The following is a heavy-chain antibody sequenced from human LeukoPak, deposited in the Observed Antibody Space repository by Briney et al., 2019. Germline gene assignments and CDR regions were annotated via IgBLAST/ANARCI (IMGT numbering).Heavy chain of an antibody. CDR2: IYYSGST. CDR1: GDSISSGGYY. V-gene: IGHV4-31*03. CDR3: AREIRSVRSNWFDP. D-gene: IGHD6-25*01. Sequence: PSETLSLTCTVSGDSISSGGYYWSWIRQHPGTGLEWIGYIYYSGSTYYNPSLKSRVTISVDTSKNQFSLKLSSVTAADTAVYYCAREIRSVRSNWFDPWGQGTLVTVSS. J-gene: IGHJ5*02.